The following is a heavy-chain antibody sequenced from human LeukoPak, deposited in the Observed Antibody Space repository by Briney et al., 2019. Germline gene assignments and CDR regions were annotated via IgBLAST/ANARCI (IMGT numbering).Heavy chain of an antibody. J-gene: IGHJ5*02. V-gene: IGHV4-34*01. CDR2: IDHSGSA. CDR3: ARGLELWFKGTGHWFDA. CDR1: GGSFRGYS. Sequence: PSETLSLTCTVHGGSFRGYSWTWIRQPPGKGLEWIGEIDHSGSAKYNSSLKSRLTMSVDTSTNQVSLKLKSVTAADAAVYYCARGLELWFKGTGHWFDAWGQGTRVIVSS. D-gene: IGHD3-10*01.